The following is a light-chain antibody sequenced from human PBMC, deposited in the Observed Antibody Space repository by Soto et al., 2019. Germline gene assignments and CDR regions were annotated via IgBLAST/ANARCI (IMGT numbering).Light chain of an antibody. CDR1: SSDVGGYNY. CDR3: SSYTSSSTLVV. Sequence: QSVLTQPASVAGSPGQSITISCTGTSSDVGGYNYVSWYQPHPAKDPKLMIYDVSNRPSVVSNRFSGSNSGNTASLTISGLLAEDEDDYYCSSYTSSSTLVVVGGGTKLTVL. J-gene: IGLJ2*01. V-gene: IGLV2-14*01. CDR2: DVS.